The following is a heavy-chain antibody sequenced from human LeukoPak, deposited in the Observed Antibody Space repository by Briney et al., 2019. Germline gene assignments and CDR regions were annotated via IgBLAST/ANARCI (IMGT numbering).Heavy chain of an antibody. CDR2: INHSGST. CDR3: ARDTYYYDSSGYFFDYYGMDV. D-gene: IGHD3-22*01. V-gene: IGHV4-34*01. CDR1: GGSFGGYY. Sequence: SETLSLTCAVYGGSFGGYYWSWIRQPPGKGLEWIGEINHSGSTNYNPSLKSRVTISVDTSKNQFSLKLSSVTAADTAVYYCARDTYYYDSSGYFFDYYGMDVWGQGTTVTVSS. J-gene: IGHJ6*02.